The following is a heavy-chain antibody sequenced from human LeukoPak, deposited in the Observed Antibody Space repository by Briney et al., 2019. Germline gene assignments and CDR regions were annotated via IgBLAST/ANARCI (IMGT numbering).Heavy chain of an antibody. D-gene: IGHD6-19*01. Sequence: SETLSLTCTVSGGSISSSSYYWGWIRQPPGKGLEWIGSIYYSGSTYYNPSLKSRLTISVDTSKNQFSLKLSSVTAADTAVYYCARHWVVQGKFDYWGQGTLVTVSS. CDR2: IYYSGST. J-gene: IGHJ4*02. CDR1: GGSISSSSYY. V-gene: IGHV4-39*01. CDR3: ARHWVVQGKFDY.